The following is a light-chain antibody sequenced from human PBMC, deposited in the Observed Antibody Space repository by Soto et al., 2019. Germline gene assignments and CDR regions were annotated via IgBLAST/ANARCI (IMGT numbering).Light chain of an antibody. Sequence: QSVLTQSSSASASLGSSVKLTYTLSSGHSSYIIAWHQQQPGKAPRYLMKLEGSGSYNKGSGVPDRFSGSSSGADRYLTISNLQFEDEADYYCETWDSNTHTVFGGGTKITVL. CDR1: SGHSSYI. CDR2: LEGSGSY. J-gene: IGLJ3*02. CDR3: ETWDSNTHTV. V-gene: IGLV4-60*02.